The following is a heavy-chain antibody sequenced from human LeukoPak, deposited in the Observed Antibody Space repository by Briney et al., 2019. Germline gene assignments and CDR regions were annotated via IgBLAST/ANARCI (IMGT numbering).Heavy chain of an antibody. CDR3: TRVTSWRTGFDY. D-gene: IGHD1-1*01. CDR1: GFIFEAYG. V-gene: IGHV3-9*01. J-gene: IGHJ4*02. Sequence: GGSLRLSCAASGFIFEAYGMYWVRQAPGKGLEWVSGITWNSDDMAYADSVKGRFTISRDNAKNCLYLQMNSLTVEDTALYYCTRVTSWRTGFDYWGQGTLVTVSS. CDR2: ITWNSDDM.